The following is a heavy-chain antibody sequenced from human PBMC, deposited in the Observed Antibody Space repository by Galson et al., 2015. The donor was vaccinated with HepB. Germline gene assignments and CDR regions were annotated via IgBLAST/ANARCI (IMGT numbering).Heavy chain of an antibody. CDR2: INSDGSST. Sequence: SLRLSCAASGFTFSSYWMHWVRQAPGKGLVWVSRINSDGSSTSYADSVKGRFTISRGNAKNTLYLQMNSLRAEDTAVYYCARVAAIAAPGTRSNWFDPWGQGSLVTVSS. CDR1: GFTFSSYW. J-gene: IGHJ5*02. D-gene: IGHD6-13*01. CDR3: ARVAAIAAPGTRSNWFDP. V-gene: IGHV3-74*01.